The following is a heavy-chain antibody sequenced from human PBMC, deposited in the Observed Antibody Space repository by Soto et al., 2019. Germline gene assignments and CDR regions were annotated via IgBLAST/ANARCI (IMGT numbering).Heavy chain of an antibody. D-gene: IGHD5-12*01. Sequence: GGSLRLSCAASGFTFSDYSLGWIRQTPGKGLEWVSYISAYDFTMYYAESVKGRFTISRDNAKNSLDLQMNRLSVEDSAVYYCARHRDGYEGHWGQGTLVTVTS. CDR2: ISAYDFTM. V-gene: IGHV3-11*01. CDR1: GFTFSDYS. J-gene: IGHJ4*01. CDR3: ARHRDGYEGH.